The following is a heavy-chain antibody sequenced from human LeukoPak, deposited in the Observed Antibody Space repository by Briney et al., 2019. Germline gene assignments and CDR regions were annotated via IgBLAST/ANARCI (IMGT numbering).Heavy chain of an antibody. CDR1: GFTSGSYA. CDR2: IRSSGGES. V-gene: IGHV3-23*01. Sequence: GGSLRLSCAASGFTSGSYAMSWVRQAPGKGLEWLSAIRSSGGESFYADSVQGRFTVSRDNSMNTVYLQMHSLRAEDTAVYYCTKDVSSGGWYTSFDYWGQGALVTVSS. D-gene: IGHD6-19*01. CDR3: TKDVSSGGWYTSFDY. J-gene: IGHJ4*02.